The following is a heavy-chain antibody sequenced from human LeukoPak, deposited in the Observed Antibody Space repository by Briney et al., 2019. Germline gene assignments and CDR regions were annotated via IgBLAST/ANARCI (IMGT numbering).Heavy chain of an antibody. J-gene: IGHJ4*02. CDR1: GFTSMNSA. V-gene: IGHV3-23*01. Sequence: GRSLRPSCAASGFTSMNSAMNWVSQAPGKWREWVSALIGSSGSTDYADSVKGRFTISRDTSKNTVFLQMNSLRAEDTAIYYCAKGAYDYIEMGYFDSWGQGTLVTVSS. D-gene: IGHD5-12*01. CDR3: AKGAYDYIEMGYFDS. CDR2: LIGSSGST.